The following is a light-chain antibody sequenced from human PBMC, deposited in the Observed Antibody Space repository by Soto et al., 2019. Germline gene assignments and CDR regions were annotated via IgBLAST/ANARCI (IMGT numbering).Light chain of an antibody. Sequence: QTVVTQEPSFSVSPGGTVTVTCGLSSGSVSTSYYPSWYQQTPGQAPRTLICSTNTRSSGVPDRFSGSILGNKAALTITGAQADDESDYSCVLYMGSGWVFGGGTKLTVL. J-gene: IGLJ3*02. CDR1: SGSVSTSYY. CDR2: STN. CDR3: VLYMGSGWV. V-gene: IGLV8-61*01.